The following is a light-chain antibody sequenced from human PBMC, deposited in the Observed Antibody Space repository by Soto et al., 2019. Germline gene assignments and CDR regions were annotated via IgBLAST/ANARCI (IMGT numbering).Light chain of an antibody. J-gene: IGKJ1*01. Sequence: AIRMTQSPSSLSASTGDRVTITCRASQGISSYLAWYQQKPGKAPKLLIYAASTLQSGVPSRFSGSGSGTDFTLTISCLQSEDFATYYCQRYYSYPTFGKGTKVEIK. V-gene: IGKV1-8*01. CDR2: AAS. CDR3: QRYYSYPT. CDR1: QGISSY.